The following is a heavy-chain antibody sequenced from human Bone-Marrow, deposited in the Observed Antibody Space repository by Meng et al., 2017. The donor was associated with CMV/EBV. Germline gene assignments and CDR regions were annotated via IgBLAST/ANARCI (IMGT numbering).Heavy chain of an antibody. D-gene: IGHD2-2*01. J-gene: IGHJ5*02. CDR2: IRYDGSNK. V-gene: IGHV3-30*02. Sequence: GGSLRLSCAASGFTFSSYGMHWVRQAPGKGLEWVAFIRYDGSNKYYADSVKGRFTISRANSKNTLYLQLNSLRAEDTAADYCARAAEKYQLNWFDPWGQGTLVTVSS. CDR1: GFTFSSYG. CDR3: ARAAEKYQLNWFDP.